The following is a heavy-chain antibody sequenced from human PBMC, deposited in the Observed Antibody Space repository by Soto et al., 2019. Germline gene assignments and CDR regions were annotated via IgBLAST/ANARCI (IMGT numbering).Heavy chain of an antibody. J-gene: IGHJ4*02. D-gene: IGHD2-21*01. V-gene: IGHV3-64D*06. CDR3: VRLTDY. CDR1: GFTFSTYD. CDR2: ISPNVLAT. Sequence: XGSLRLSFSASGFTFSTYDLHWVRQAPGKGLDFVAGISPNVLATYYADSVKGRSTISRDNSKNTLYLQMGSMRPDDTAAYYCVRLTDYWGQGTLVTVSS.